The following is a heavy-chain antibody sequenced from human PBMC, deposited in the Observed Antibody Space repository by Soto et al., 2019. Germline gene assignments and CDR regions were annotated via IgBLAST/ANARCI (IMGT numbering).Heavy chain of an antibody. Sequence: QVQLVQSGAEVKKPGSSVKVSCKASGGTFSSYTISWVRQAPGQGLEWMGRIIPILGIANYAQKFQGRVTITADKSMSTAYMELSSLRSEDTAVYYCARDGNVGVFDYWGQGTLVTVSS. V-gene: IGHV1-69*08. CDR3: ARDGNVGVFDY. J-gene: IGHJ4*02. CDR1: GGTFSSYT. D-gene: IGHD1-1*01. CDR2: IIPILGIA.